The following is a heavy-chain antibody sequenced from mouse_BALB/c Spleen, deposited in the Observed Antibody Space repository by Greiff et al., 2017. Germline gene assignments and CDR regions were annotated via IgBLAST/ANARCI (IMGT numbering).Heavy chain of an antibody. CDR3: AIYGSSSRFAY. CDR1: GLSLTSYG. V-gene: IGHV2-9*02. Sequence: VQGVESGLGLVAPSQSLSITCTVSGLSLTSYGVHWVRQPPGKGLEWLGVIWAGGSTNYNSALMSRLSISKDNSKSQVFLKMNSLQTDDTAMYYCAIYGSSSRFAYWGQGTLVTVSA. D-gene: IGHD1-1*01. J-gene: IGHJ3*01. CDR2: IWAGGST.